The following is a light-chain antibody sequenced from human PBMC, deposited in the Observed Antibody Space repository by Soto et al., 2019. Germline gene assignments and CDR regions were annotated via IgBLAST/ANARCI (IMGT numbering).Light chain of an antibody. CDR1: SSDVGSYNL. CDR2: EGS. V-gene: IGLV2-23*01. J-gene: IGLJ2*01. Sequence: QSVLTQPASVSGSPGQSITISCTGTSSDVGSYNLVSWYHQHPGKAPKLMIYEGSKRPSGVSNRCSGSKSCNTASLTISGFEAEDEYDYYCWSYGGSRVFGGGTKLTVL. CDR3: WSYGGSRV.